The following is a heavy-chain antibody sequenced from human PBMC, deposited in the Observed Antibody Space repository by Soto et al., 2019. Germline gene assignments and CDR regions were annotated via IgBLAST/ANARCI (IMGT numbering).Heavy chain of an antibody. CDR3: ARQRPKKNWFDP. CDR2: IYYSGST. J-gene: IGHJ5*02. V-gene: IGHV4-39*01. CDR1: GGSISSSSYY. Sequence: SETLSLTCTVSGGSISSSSYYWGWIRQPPGKGLEWIGSIYYSGSTYYNPSLKSRVTISVDTSKNQFSLKPSSVTAADTAVYYWARQRPKKNWFDPWGQGTLVTVSS.